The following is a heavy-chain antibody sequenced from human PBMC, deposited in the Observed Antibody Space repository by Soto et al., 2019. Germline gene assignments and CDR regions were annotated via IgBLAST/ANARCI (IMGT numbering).Heavy chain of an antibody. CDR3: TTESKLVVPAARNDALDI. CDR2: IKSKTDGGTT. J-gene: IGHJ3*02. D-gene: IGHD2-2*01. V-gene: IGHV3-15*01. CDR1: GFTFSNAW. Sequence: GGSLRLSCAASGFTFSNAWMSWVRQAPGKGLEWVGRIKSKTDGGTTDYAAPVKGRFTISRDDSKNTLYLQMNSLKTEDTAVYYCTTESKLVVPAARNDALDIWGQGTMVTV.